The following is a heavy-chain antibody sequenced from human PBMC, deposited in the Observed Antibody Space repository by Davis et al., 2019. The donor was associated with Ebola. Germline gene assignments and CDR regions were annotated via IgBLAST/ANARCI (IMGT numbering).Heavy chain of an antibody. CDR1: VSPSPSPG. V-gene: IGHV1-18*04. Sequence: SVPVPYMPSVSPSPSPGILSPRPLPRQGLEGRGWLSAYNGNTNYAQKLQGRVTMNTDTSTSTAYMELKSLTSDDTAVYYCARDRSINDRWGQGTLVTVSS. D-gene: IGHD2-21*01. CDR3: ARDRSINDR. CDR2: LSAYNGNT. J-gene: IGHJ5*02.